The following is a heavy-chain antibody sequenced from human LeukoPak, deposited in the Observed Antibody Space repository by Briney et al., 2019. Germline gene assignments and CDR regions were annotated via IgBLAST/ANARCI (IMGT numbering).Heavy chain of an antibody. Sequence: ASVKVSCKASGYTFTHSGISWVRQAPGQGLEWVGWISAYSGTTNYAQKLQGRVTMTTDTSTSTAYMELRSLRSDDTAVYYCSARGSSEEADYWGQGTLVTVSS. CDR1: GYTFTHSG. CDR2: ISAYSGTT. V-gene: IGHV1-18*01. CDR3: SARGSSEEADY. J-gene: IGHJ4*02. D-gene: IGHD6-6*01.